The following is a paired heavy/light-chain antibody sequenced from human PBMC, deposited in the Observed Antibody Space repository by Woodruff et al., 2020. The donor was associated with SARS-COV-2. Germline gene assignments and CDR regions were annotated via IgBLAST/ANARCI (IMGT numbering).Light chain of an antibody. Sequence: QPVLTQSSSASASLGSSVKLTCTLNSGHSSYIIAWHQQQPGKAPRYLMKVENSGIYNKGSGVSDRLSGSSSGADRYLTISNLQFEDEADYYCETWDSNIRVFGGGTKLTVL. CDR2: VENSGIY. CDR1: SGHSSYI. J-gene: IGLJ2*01. V-gene: IGLV4-60*02. CDR3: ETWDSNIRV.
Heavy chain of an antibody. CDR3: ATSDGSCLDI. V-gene: IGHV4-4*02. J-gene: IGHJ3*02. Sequence: QVQLQESGPGLVKPSGTLSLTCAVSGGSISSTKWWSWVRQSPGKGLEWIGEMSRSGSTTYNPSLRNRVTISVDKSKNQFSLKLFSVTAADTAMYYCATSDGSCLDIWGLGTMVTVSS. CDR1: GGSISSTKW. CDR2: MSRSGST.